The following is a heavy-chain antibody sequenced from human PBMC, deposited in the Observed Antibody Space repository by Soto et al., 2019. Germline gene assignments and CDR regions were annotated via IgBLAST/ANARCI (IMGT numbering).Heavy chain of an antibody. CDR3: ASHYFDILTGHYTGVSYFDF. J-gene: IGHJ4*02. CDR1: GGSIISSNHY. D-gene: IGHD3-9*01. CDR2: MYHSGNT. V-gene: IGHV4-39*01. Sequence: SETLSITCTVYGGSIISSNHYWAWIRQPPGEGLEWIGSMYHSGNTYYNPSLNSRVTISVDTSKNQFSLKLSSVTAADTALYFCASHYFDILTGHYTGVSYFDFWGQGALVNVSS.